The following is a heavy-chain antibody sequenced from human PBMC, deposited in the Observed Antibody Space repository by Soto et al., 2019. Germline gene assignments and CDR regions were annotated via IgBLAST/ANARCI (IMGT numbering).Heavy chain of an antibody. CDR2: INPYGGDT. CDR3: ARGPSVAGPHRSGPYFDY. CDR1: GYTFTYYH. D-gene: IGHD6-19*01. J-gene: IGHJ4*02. Sequence: ASVKVSCKASGYTFTYYHVHWVRQAPGQGLEWMGIINPYGGDTTYAQKFQGRVTMTRDTSTSTVYMELSSLRSEDTALYYCARGPSVAGPHRSGPYFDYWGQGTLVTVSS. V-gene: IGHV1-46*01.